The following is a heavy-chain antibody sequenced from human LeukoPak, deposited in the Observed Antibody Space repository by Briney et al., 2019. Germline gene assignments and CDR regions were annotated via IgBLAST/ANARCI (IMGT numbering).Heavy chain of an antibody. J-gene: IGHJ4*02. CDR2: ISSSSYI. V-gene: IGHV3-21*01. D-gene: IGHD5-12*01. CDR3: ARRGPEIVATIDY. CDR1: GFTFSSYS. Sequence: GGSLRLSCAASGFTFSSYSMNWARQAPGKGLEWVSSISSSSYIYYADSVKGRFTISRDNAKNSLYLQMNSLRAEDTAVYYCARRGPEIVATIDYWGQGTLVTVSS.